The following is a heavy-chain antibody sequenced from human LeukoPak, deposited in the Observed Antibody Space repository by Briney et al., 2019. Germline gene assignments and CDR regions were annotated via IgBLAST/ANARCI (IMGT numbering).Heavy chain of an antibody. CDR3: ARDQGKLGGGYGIYYYYYYMDV. CDR1: GGTFSSYA. D-gene: IGHD5-12*01. J-gene: IGHJ6*03. CDR2: IIPIFGTA. V-gene: IGHV1-69*13. Sequence: GASVKVSCKASGGTFSSYAISWVRQAPGQGLEWMGGIIPIFGTANYAQKFQGRVTITADESTSTAYMELSSLRSEDTAVYYCARDQGKLGGGYGIYYYYYYMDVWGKGTTVTVSS.